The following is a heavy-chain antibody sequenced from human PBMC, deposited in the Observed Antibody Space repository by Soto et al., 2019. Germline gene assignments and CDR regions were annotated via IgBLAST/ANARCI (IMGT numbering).Heavy chain of an antibody. CDR1: GGSISSGGYY. Sequence: SETLSLTCTVSGGSISSGGYYWSWIRQHPGKGLEWIGYIYYSGSTYYNPSLKSRVTISVDTSKNQFSLKLSSVTAADTAVYYCAREGSSISSSDNWFVPWGQGTLVTVSS. CDR3: AREGSSISSSDNWFVP. V-gene: IGHV4-31*03. D-gene: IGHD6-6*01. J-gene: IGHJ5*02. CDR2: IYYSGST.